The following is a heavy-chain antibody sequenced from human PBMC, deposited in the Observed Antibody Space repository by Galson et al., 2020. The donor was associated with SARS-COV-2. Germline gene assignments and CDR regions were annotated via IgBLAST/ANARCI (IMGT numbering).Heavy chain of an antibody. J-gene: IGHJ1*01. V-gene: IGHV3-7*01. CDR3: ARGSRFYDFWSGLAEYFQH. CDR1: GFPFSNYW. Sequence: GGSLRLSCGGSGFPFSNYWMNWVRQAPGQGLEWVANIQHYGSERYYVASVKGRFTISRDNAKNSLYLQMDSLRDDDTAVYFCARGSRFYDFWSGLAEYFQHWGLGTLVTVSS. CDR2: IQHYGSER. D-gene: IGHD3-3*01.